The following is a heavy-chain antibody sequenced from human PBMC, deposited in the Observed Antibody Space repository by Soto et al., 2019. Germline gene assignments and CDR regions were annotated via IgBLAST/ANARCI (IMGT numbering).Heavy chain of an antibody. CDR3: ARGGIGGAGGYFDY. V-gene: IGHV3-72*01. Sequence: GGSLRLSCAASGFAFSDHYMDWVRQAPGKGMEWVGRSRDKANSYSTEYAASVKGRFTISRDDSKNSLYLQMNSLKTEDTAVFFCARGGIGGAGGYFDYWGQGTQVTVSS. CDR1: GFAFSDHY. CDR2: SRDKANSYST. D-gene: IGHD1-26*01. J-gene: IGHJ4*02.